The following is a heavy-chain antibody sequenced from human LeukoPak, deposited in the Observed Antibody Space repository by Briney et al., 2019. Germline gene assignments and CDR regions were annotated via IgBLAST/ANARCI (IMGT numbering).Heavy chain of an antibody. D-gene: IGHD6-19*01. CDR3: ARDPGSHNSSGWYDY. CDR1: GFTFSSYS. Sequence: PGGSLRLSCVASGFTFSSYSMNWVRQAPGKGLEWVSYISGSGSTIYYADSVKGRFTISRDNAKNSLYLQMNSLRAEDTAVYYCARDPGSHNSSGWYDYWGQGTLVTVSS. CDR2: ISGSGSTI. J-gene: IGHJ4*02. V-gene: IGHV3-48*04.